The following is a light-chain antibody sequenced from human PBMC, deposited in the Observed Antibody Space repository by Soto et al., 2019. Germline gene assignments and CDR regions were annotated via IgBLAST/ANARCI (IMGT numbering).Light chain of an antibody. V-gene: IGKV1-33*01. CDR1: QDISNY. CDR2: DAS. Sequence: DLQMTQSPSSLSASVGDRVTITCQASQDISNYLNWYQQKPGKAPKLLIYDASNLETGVPSRFSGSGSGTDFTFTISSLQPDDIATYYCQQYDNLPLTFGGGTKVEIK. J-gene: IGKJ4*01. CDR3: QQYDNLPLT.